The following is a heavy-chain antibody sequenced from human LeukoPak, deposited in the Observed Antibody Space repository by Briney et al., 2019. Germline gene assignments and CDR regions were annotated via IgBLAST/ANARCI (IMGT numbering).Heavy chain of an antibody. D-gene: IGHD2-2*01. CDR3: VRGCSSISCSSGAY. CDR1: GFTFSTYW. Sequence: GGSLRLSCAAPGFTFSTYWMNWVSQAPGKGLVWVSRINTDGSRISYADSVKGRFTISRDNAKNTLYLQMNSLRAEDTAIYYCVRGCSSISCSSGAYWGQGSLVTVSS. V-gene: IGHV3-74*01. CDR2: INTDGSRI. J-gene: IGHJ4*02.